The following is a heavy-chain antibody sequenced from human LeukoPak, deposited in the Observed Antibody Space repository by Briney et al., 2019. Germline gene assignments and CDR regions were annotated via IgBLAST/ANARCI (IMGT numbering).Heavy chain of an antibody. J-gene: IGHJ4*02. CDR3: TSFFETN. D-gene: IGHD2-2*01. CDR1: GFAFTISS. CDR2: FNGDGVNT. Sequence: GGSLRLSCAASGFAFTISSMSWVRQAPGKGLEWVSTFNGDGVNTYYTGSVWGRFTISRDSAKNTVYLHMNSLRVEDTAVYYCTSFFETNWGQGTLVTVSS. V-gene: IGHV3-23*01.